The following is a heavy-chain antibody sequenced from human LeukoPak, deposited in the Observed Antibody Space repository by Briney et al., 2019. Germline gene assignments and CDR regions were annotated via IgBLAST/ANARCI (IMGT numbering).Heavy chain of an antibody. CDR3: ARMIAAAGTEYFDL. V-gene: IGHV4-59*01. CDR1: GGSNSNYF. Sequence: SETLSLTCIVSGGSNSNYFWSWIRQPPRKGLEWIGYVHYNGNTNYNPSLKSRVTISVDTSKNQFSLKLNSVTATDTAVYYCARMIAAAGTEYFDLWGRGTLVTVSS. CDR2: VHYNGNT. J-gene: IGHJ2*01. D-gene: IGHD6-13*01.